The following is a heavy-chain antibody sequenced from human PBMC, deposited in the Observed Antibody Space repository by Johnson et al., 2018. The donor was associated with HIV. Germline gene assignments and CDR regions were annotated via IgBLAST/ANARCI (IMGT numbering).Heavy chain of an antibody. V-gene: IGHV3-9*01. J-gene: IGHJ3*02. CDR1: GFTFDDYA. CDR3: ARSDYVWGSYTRKGAFDI. D-gene: IGHD3-16*01. CDR2: ISWNSGSI. Sequence: VQLVESGGGLVQPGRSLRLSCAASGFTFDDYAMHWVRQAPGKGLEWVSGISWNSGSIGYADSVKGRFTISRDNAKNSLYLQINSLRAEDTALYYCARSDYVWGSYTRKGAFDIWGQGTMVTVSS.